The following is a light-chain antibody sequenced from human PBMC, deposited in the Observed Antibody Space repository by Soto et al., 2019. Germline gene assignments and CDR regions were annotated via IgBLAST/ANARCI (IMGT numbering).Light chain of an antibody. CDR2: ADS. V-gene: IGLV2-23*01. CDR3: CSYAGSYTYV. Sequence: QSVLTQPASVSGSPGQSITISCTGTSSDVGSYKLVSWYQQHPGRVPKILIYADSERPSGVSNRFSGSKSGNTASLTISGLQAEDEADYYCCSYAGSYTYVFGTGTKVT. J-gene: IGLJ1*01. CDR1: SSDVGSYKL.